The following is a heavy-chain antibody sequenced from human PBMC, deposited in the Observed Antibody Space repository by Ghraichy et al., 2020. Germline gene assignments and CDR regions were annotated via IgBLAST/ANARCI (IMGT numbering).Heavy chain of an antibody. Sequence: SQTLSLTCTVSGGSVSSGSYYWCWIRQPPGKGLEWIGYIYYSGSTNYNPSLKSRVTISVDTSKNQFSLKLSSVTAADTAVYYCARVQGYCSGGSCQNWFDPWGQGTLVTVSS. J-gene: IGHJ5*02. CDR3: ARVQGYCSGGSCQNWFDP. CDR2: IYYSGST. V-gene: IGHV4-61*01. D-gene: IGHD2-15*01. CDR1: GGSVSSGSYY.